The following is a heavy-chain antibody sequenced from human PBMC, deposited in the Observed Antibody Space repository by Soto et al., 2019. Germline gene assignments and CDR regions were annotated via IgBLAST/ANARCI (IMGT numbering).Heavy chain of an antibody. J-gene: IGHJ1*01. V-gene: IGHV3-74*01. CDR2: INLDGSTT. CDR1: GFSFSSYW. Sequence: GVSLRLSCAASGFSFSSYWMDWVRQAPGKGLVWVSRINLDGSTTNYADSVKGRFTISRDNAKNTVYLQMNSLRVDDTAVYYCAMDVWAYGAYSEHWGEGTLVTVSS. D-gene: IGHD4-17*01. CDR3: AMDVWAYGAYSEH.